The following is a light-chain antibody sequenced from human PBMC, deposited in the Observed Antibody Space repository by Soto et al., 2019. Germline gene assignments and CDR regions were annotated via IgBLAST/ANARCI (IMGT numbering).Light chain of an antibody. J-gene: IGKJ4*01. V-gene: IGKV1-6*01. CDR1: QGVGND. Sequence: AIQMTQSPSSLSASVGDRITITCRASQGVGNDLGWFQQKPGKVPNLLIYAASTLHSGVSSRFSGSGSGTDFTLTICSLQPEDSATYYCLLDFNYQLTFGGGTRVEIK. CDR2: AAS. CDR3: LLDFNYQLT.